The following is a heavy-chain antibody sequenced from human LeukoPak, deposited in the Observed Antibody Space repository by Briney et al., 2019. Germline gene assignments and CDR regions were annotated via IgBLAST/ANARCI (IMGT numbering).Heavy chain of an antibody. CDR1: GFTFSTHW. D-gene: IGHD3-22*01. Sequence: GGSLRLSCAASGFTFSTHWMHWVRQVPGRGPVWVSRADGGGSSTSYADSVKGRFSISRDDAKSTLYLQMNGLRAEDTAVYYCARGPGSSGGAYVGDYWGHGTLVTVSS. J-gene: IGHJ4*01. V-gene: IGHV3-74*01. CDR3: ARGPGSSGGAYVGDY. CDR2: ADGGGSST.